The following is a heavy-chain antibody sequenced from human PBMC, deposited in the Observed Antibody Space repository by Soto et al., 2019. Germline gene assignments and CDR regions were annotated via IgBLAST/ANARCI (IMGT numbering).Heavy chain of an antibody. J-gene: IGHJ4*02. Sequence: SVKVSCKASGGTFSSYAISWVRQAPGQGLEWMGGIIPIFGTANYAQKFQGRVTITADESTSTAYMELSSLRSEDTAVYYCASSDYYDSSGTFDYWGQGTLVTVSS. CDR2: IIPIFGTA. CDR3: ASSDYYDSSGTFDY. D-gene: IGHD3-22*01. CDR1: GGTFSSYA. V-gene: IGHV1-69*13.